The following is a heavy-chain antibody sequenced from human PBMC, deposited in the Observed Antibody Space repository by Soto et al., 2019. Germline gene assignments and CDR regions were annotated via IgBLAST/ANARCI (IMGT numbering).Heavy chain of an antibody. Sequence: EVQLVESGGGLVQPGGSLRLSCAASGFSLSDHYMDWVRQAPGKGLEWVGRSRNKANSYTTVYAASVRGRFTISRDESENSLYLQMNSLQTEDTAVYYCVRGRNSFDCWGPGTLVTVSS. CDR3: VRGRNSFDC. CDR1: GFSLSDHY. V-gene: IGHV3-72*01. J-gene: IGHJ4*02. CDR2: SRNKANSYTT.